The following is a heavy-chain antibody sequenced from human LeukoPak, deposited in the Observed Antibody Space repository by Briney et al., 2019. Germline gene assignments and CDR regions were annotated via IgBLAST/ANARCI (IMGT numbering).Heavy chain of an antibody. Sequence: ASVKVSCKASGYTFTSYAMHWVRQAPGQRLEWMGWINAGNGNTKYSRKFQGRVTITRDTSASTAYMELSSLRSEDTAVYYCARDDTGYSSSWYGVGSCDYWGQGTLVTVSS. CDR3: ARDDTGYSSSWYGVGSCDY. CDR1: GYTFTSYA. J-gene: IGHJ4*02. D-gene: IGHD6-13*01. CDR2: INAGNGNT. V-gene: IGHV1-3*01.